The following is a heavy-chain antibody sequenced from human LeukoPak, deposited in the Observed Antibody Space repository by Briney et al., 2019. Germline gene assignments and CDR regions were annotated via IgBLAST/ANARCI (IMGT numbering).Heavy chain of an antibody. CDR3: ARERYYYDSSGYSHRIDAFDI. CDR1: GFTFSSYS. CDR2: ISSSSSTI. V-gene: IGHV3-48*01. D-gene: IGHD3-22*01. Sequence: GGSLRLSCAASGFTFSSYSMNWVRQAPGKGLEWVSYISSSSSTIYYADSVKGRFTISRDDAKNSLYLQMNSLRAEDTAVYYCARERYYYDSSGYSHRIDAFDIWGQGTMVTVSS. J-gene: IGHJ3*02.